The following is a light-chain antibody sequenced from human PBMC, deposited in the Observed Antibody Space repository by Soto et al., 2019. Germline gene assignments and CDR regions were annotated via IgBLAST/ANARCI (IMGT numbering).Light chain of an antibody. CDR1: QSLLHSNGYNY. J-gene: IGKJ2*01. CDR3: MQALQTPYT. CDR2: LGS. Sequence: DIVMTQSPLSLPVTPGEPASISCRSSQSLLHSNGYNYLYWYLQKPGQSPQLLIYLGSNRASGVPDRFSGSGSGTDFTLKISRVEAEDVRVYYCMQALQTPYTFGQGTKLEIK. V-gene: IGKV2-28*01.